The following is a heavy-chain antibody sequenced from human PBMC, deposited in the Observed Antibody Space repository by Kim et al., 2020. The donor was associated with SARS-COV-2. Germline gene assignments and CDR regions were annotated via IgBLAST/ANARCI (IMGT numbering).Heavy chain of an antibody. Sequence: ASVKVSCKSSGYSFTNFGISWVRQVPAQGLEWMGWISSYNADRNYAQKFRGRVTMTTDTSTSTAYLELTSLRSDDTAVYYCARDLWVERGNPERYEDHFDYWGQGSLVTVSS. D-gene: IGHD1-1*01. CDR1: GYSFTNFG. J-gene: IGHJ4*02. V-gene: IGHV1-18*01. CDR3: ARDLWVERGNPERYEDHFDY. CDR2: ISSYNADR.